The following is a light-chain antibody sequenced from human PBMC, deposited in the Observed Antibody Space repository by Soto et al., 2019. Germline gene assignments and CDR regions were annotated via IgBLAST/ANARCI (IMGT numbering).Light chain of an antibody. CDR1: KIGSKS. CDR3: QVWDTGSDRVI. Sequence: SYELTQPPSVSVAPGQTAKITCGGDKIGSKSVHWYQQKAGQAPVLVVHDDSDRPSGIPERFSGSNSGNTATLSISRVEAGDEADYYCQVWDTGSDRVIFGGGTKLTVL. J-gene: IGLJ2*01. V-gene: IGLV3-21*02. CDR2: DDS.